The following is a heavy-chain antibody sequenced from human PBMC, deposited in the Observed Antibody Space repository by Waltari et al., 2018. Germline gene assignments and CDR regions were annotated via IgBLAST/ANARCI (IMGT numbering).Heavy chain of an antibody. CDR2: ISWNSGSI. V-gene: IGHV3-9*01. CDR1: GFTFDDYA. CDR3: AKDILDGYNFDAFDI. J-gene: IGHJ3*02. D-gene: IGHD5-12*01. Sequence: EVQLVESGGGLVQPGRSLRLSCAASGFTFDDYAMHWVRQAPGKGLEWVSGISWNSGSIGYADSVKGRFTISRDNAKNSLYLQMNSLRAEDTALYYCAKDILDGYNFDAFDIWGQGTMVTVSS.